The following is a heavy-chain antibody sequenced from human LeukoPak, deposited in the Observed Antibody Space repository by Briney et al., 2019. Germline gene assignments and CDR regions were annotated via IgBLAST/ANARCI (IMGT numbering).Heavy chain of an antibody. D-gene: IGHD5-18*01. CDR2: IKQDGSDK. CDR3: ARGEFAWIQGSYGMNV. CDR1: GFTFSDYW. J-gene: IGHJ6*02. Sequence: GGSLRLSCAASGFTFSDYWMSWVRQAPGKGPEWVANIKQDGSDKYYVDSVKGRFTISRDNAKNALYLQMNSLRAEDTAVYYCARGEFAWIQGSYGMNVWGQGTTVTVSS. V-gene: IGHV3-7*01.